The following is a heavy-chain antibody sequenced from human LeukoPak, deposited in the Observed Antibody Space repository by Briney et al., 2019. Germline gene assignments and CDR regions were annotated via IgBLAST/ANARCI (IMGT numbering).Heavy chain of an antibody. CDR2: IYPGDSDT. V-gene: IGHV5-51*01. J-gene: IGHJ4*02. CDR3: ARGVGYYDSSGYYLDY. CDR1: GYSFTSYW. Sequence: GESLKISCKGSGYSFTSYWIGWVRQMPGKGLERMGIIYPGDSDTRYSPSFQGQVTISADKSISTAYLQWSSLKASDTAMYYCARGVGYYDSSGYYLDYWGQGTLVTVSS. D-gene: IGHD3-22*01.